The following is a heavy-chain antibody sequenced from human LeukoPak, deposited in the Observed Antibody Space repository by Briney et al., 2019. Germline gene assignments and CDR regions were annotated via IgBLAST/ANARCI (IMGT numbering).Heavy chain of an antibody. CDR2: ISSSSSTI. J-gene: IGHJ2*01. V-gene: IGHV3-48*01. Sequence: PGGSVRLSCAASGFTFSSYSMNWVRQAPGKGLEWVSYISSSSSTIYYADSVKGRFTISRDNAKNSLYLQMNSLRAEDTAVYYCARELRDGYNPEWYFDLWGRGTLVTVSS. CDR3: ARELRDGYNPEWYFDL. D-gene: IGHD5-24*01. CDR1: GFTFSSYS.